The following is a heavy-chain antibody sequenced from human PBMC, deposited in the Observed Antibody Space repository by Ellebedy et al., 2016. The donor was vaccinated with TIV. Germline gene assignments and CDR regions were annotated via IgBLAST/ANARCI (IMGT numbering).Heavy chain of an antibody. J-gene: IGHJ4*02. CDR3: ARETGPPSYYFDY. CDR1: GFTVSTNY. Sequence: GESLKISCAASGFTVSTNYMSWVRQAPGKGLQWVSIIYSDGSAYYADSVKGRFTISRDSSKNTLYLQMNSLRVEDTAVYYCARETGPPSYYFDYWGQGTLVTISS. CDR2: IYSDGSA. V-gene: IGHV3-53*01. D-gene: IGHD3-10*01.